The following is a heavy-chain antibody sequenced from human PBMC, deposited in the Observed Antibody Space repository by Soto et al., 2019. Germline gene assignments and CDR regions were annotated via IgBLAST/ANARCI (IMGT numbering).Heavy chain of an antibody. CDR1: GGSISSYY. J-gene: IGHJ4*02. CDR2: IYYSGST. D-gene: IGHD4-4*01. Sequence: GSLRLSCTVSGGSISSYYWSWIRQPPGKGLEWIGYIYYSGSTNYNPSLKSRVTISVDTSKNQFSLKLSSVTAADTAVYYCARGGTTVTIWGQGTLVTVSS. CDR3: ARGGTTVTI. V-gene: IGHV4-59*01.